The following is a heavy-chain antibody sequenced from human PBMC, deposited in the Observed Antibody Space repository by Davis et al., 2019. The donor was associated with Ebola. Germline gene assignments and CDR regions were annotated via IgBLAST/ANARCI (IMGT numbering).Heavy chain of an antibody. CDR2: ISNTGTT. D-gene: IGHD4-11*01. CDR3: PVGHYSSPNG. J-gene: IGHJ4*02. Sequence: GSLRLSCAASGFIFSDYSMHWLRQAPGKGLEWISLISNTGTTYYIESVRGRFTISRDISKNTFYLQMNSLRAEDTAVYYCPVGHYSSPNGWGQGVLVTVSS. CDR1: GFIFSDYS. V-gene: IGHV3-53*01.